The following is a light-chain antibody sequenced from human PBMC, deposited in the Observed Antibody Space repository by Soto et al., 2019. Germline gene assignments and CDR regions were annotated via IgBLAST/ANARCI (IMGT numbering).Light chain of an antibody. CDR1: QDINIY. V-gene: IGKV1-33*01. Sequence: DIQMTQSPASLVASLGDRVTITCQATQDINIYLNWYQQKPGKAPNLLIYDASNLEIGVPSRFSGSGSGTHFTFTISSLQTEDIGPYYCQQYGILPITFGRGTRLEIK. J-gene: IGKJ5*01. CDR3: QQYGILPIT. CDR2: DAS.